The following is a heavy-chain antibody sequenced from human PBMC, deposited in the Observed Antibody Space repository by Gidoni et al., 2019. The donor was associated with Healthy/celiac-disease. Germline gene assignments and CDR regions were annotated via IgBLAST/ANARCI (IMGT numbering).Heavy chain of an antibody. V-gene: IGHV4-34*01. CDR2: IDHSGST. CDR3: AKGARITLVRGARGWFDP. Sequence: QGQLQQGGAGLFKPSETLSLTCAGDGGSFSGYYWRWIRHPPGTGLEWTGEIDHSGSTNYNPSLKRRVTISVDTSKHQLSLKLSAVTAAYTAVYYCAKGARITLVRGARGWFDPWGQGTLGTVSS. D-gene: IGHD3-10*01. J-gene: IGHJ5*02. CDR1: GGSFSGYY.